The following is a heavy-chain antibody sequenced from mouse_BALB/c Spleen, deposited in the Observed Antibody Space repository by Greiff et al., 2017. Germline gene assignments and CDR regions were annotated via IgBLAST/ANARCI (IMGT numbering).Heavy chain of an antibody. CDR3: ARGGIQTAWFAY. V-gene: IGHV14-1*02. D-gene: IGHD3-2*01. J-gene: IGHJ3*01. CDR2: IDPENGNT. Sequence: VQLQQSGAELVRPGALVKLSCKASGFNINDYYMHWVKQRPEQGLEWIGWIDPENGNTIYEPKFQGKASITADTSSNTAYLQLSSLTSEDAAVYYCARGGIQTAWFAYWGQGTLVTVSA. CDR1: GFNINDYY.